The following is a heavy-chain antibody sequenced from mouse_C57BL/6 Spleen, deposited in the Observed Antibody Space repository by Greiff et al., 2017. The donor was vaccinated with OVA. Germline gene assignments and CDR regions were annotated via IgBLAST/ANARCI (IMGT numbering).Heavy chain of an antibody. CDR1: GYTFTSYG. D-gene: IGHD1-1*01. Sequence: QVQLKESGAELARPGASVKLSCKASGYTFTSYGISWVKQRTGQGLEWIGEIYPRSGNTYYNEKFKGKATLTADKSSSTAYMELRSLTYEDSAVYFCARSNYGSSPWYFDVWGTGTTVTVSS. V-gene: IGHV1-81*01. CDR3: ARSNYGSSPWYFDV. CDR2: IYPRSGNT. J-gene: IGHJ1*03.